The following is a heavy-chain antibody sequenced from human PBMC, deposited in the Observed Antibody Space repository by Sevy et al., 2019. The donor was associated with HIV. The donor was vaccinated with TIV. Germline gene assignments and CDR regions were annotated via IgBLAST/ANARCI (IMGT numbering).Heavy chain of an antibody. CDR2: IKQDGSEK. CDR3: ARDGVVLRFLEWFDRGMDV. J-gene: IGHJ6*02. V-gene: IGHV3-7*01. Sequence: GGSLRLSCAASGFTFSSYWMSWVRQAPGKGLEWVANIKQDGSEKYYVDSVKGRFTISRDNAKNSLYLQMNSLRAEDTAVYYCARDGVVLRFLEWFDRGMDVWGQGTTVTVSS. D-gene: IGHD3-3*01. CDR1: GFTFSSYW.